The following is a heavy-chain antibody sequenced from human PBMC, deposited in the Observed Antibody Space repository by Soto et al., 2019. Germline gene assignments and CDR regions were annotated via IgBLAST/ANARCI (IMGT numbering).Heavy chain of an antibody. CDR3: AREEDRSQLSGNDYYIMDV. V-gene: IGHV1-69*12. J-gene: IGHJ6*02. Sequence: QVQVVQSGVEMKKPGSSVKVSCKTSGGTVSTAAISWVRQAPGQGLEWMGGVMPIFRTADYAQKFQGRVTMTADESATTAYVELSSLRSEDTAVYYCAREEDRSQLSGNDYYIMDVWGQGTTVTVTS. D-gene: IGHD1-1*01. CDR2: VMPIFRTA. CDR1: GGTVSTAA.